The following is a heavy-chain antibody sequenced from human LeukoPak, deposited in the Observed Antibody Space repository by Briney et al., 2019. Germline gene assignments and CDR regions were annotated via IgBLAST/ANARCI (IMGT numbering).Heavy chain of an antibody. Sequence: SETLSLTCTVSGGSISSYYWTWIRQPPGKGLEWIGYILYSGGSNYNPSLRSRVTISVDTSKNHFSLKLSSVTAADTAVYYCARLGSTFDIWGQGTMVTVSS. J-gene: IGHJ3*02. CDR1: GGSISSYY. V-gene: IGHV4-59*08. CDR2: ILYSGGS. D-gene: IGHD2-2*01. CDR3: ARLGSTFDI.